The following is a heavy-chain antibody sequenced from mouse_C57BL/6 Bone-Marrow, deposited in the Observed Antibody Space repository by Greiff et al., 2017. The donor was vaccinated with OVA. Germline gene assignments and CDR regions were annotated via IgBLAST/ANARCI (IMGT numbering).Heavy chain of an antibody. CDR3: ARYYYGYDRDLTY. J-gene: IGHJ3*01. CDR1: GYTFTSYT. V-gene: IGHV1-4*01. CDR2: INPSSGYT. D-gene: IGHD2-2*01. Sequence: VQLQQSGAELARPGASVKMSCKASGYTFTSYTMHWVKQRPGQGLEWIGYINPSSGYTKYNQKFKDKATLTADKSSSTAYMQLSSLTSEDSAVYYCARYYYGYDRDLTYWGQGTLVTVSA.